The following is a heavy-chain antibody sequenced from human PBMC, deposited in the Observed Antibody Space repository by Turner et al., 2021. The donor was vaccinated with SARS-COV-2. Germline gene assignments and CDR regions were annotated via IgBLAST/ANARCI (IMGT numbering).Heavy chain of an antibody. J-gene: IGHJ3*01. Sequence: QVQVVQSGAEVKQPGASVKVPCKVSEHTFTELAIHWVRQSPGKGLEWIGSCDVENGETMNAQECQSRLTLTADTSTNTAYMEMSSLRSEDTTICYCAKLGVTESLLIIDAFDRWGQGTWVTVSS. CDR1: EHTFTELA. CDR3: AKLGVTESLLIIDAFDR. D-gene: IGHD3-9*01. CDR2: CDVENGET. V-gene: IGHV1-24*01.